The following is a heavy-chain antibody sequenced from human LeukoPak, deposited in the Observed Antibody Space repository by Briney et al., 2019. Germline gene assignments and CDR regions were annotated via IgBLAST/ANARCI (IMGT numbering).Heavy chain of an antibody. J-gene: IGHJ4*02. V-gene: IGHV3-30*04. CDR3: ARESGSSRFFDY. CDR1: GFTFSSYA. CDR2: ISYDGSNK. Sequence: GGSLRLSCAASGFTFSSYAMHWVRQAPGKGLEWVAVISYDGSNKYYADSVKGRFTISRDNAKNTLYLQMNSLRAEDMAVYYCARESGSSRFFDYWGQGTLVTVSS. D-gene: IGHD6-6*01.